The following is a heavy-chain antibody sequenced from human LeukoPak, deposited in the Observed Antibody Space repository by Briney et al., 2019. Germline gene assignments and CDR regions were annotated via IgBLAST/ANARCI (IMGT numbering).Heavy chain of an antibody. D-gene: IGHD3-10*01. Sequence: GGSLRLSCGASGFIFSNYGMHWVRQVPGKGLEWVAFIRYDGSDKYYADSVKGRFTISRDNSKNTLYLQMNSLRAEDTAVYYCARDQSYGSGSYCDYWGQGTLVTVSS. J-gene: IGHJ4*02. CDR1: GFIFSNYG. CDR2: IRYDGSDK. CDR3: ARDQSYGSGSYCDY. V-gene: IGHV3-30*02.